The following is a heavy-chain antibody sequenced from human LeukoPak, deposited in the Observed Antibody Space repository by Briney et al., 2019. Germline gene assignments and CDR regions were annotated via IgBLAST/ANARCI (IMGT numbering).Heavy chain of an antibody. CDR3: ATYYDSSGYYSYYYYGMDV. CDR1: GGTFSSYA. CDR2: IIPIFGTA. Sequence: ASVKVSCKAPGGTFSSYAISWVRQAPGQGLEWMGGIIPIFGTANYAQKSQGRVTITADESTSTAYMELSSLRSEDTAVYYCATYYDSSGYYSYYYYGMDVWGQGTTVTVSS. J-gene: IGHJ6*02. D-gene: IGHD3-22*01. V-gene: IGHV1-69*01.